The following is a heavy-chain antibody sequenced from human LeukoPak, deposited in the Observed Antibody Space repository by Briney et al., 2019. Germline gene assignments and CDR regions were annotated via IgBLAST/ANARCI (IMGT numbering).Heavy chain of an antibody. J-gene: IGHJ4*02. CDR3: ARDSTYYYDSGSSGPHYFDN. Sequence: PGGSLRLSCAASGFTFSNYAMHWVRQAPGKGLEWVSLISSGGTYEYYADSVKGRFTISRDNSKNTLYLQLNGLRAGDTAVYYCARDSTYYYDSGSSGPHYFDNWGQGTLVTVSS. D-gene: IGHD3-10*01. V-gene: IGHV3-30*01. CDR2: ISSGGTYE. CDR1: GFTFSNYA.